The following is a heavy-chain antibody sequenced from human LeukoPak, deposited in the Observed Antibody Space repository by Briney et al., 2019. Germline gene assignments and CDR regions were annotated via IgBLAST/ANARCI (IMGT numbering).Heavy chain of an antibody. CDR2: MNPNSGNT. V-gene: IGHV1-8*01. J-gene: IGHJ4*02. CDR3: ARGEYSGYDDGFDY. Sequence: ASVTLSCTASGYTFTSYDINWVRQATGQGPEWMGWMNPNSGNTGYAQKFQGRVTMARNTSISTAYMELSSLRSEDTAVYYCARGEYSGYDDGFDYWGQGTLVTVSS. CDR1: GYTFTSYD. D-gene: IGHD5-12*01.